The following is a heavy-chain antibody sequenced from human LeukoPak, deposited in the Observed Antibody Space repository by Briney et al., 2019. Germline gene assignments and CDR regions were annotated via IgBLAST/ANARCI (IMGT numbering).Heavy chain of an antibody. CDR2: IYHSGNT. CDR3: ARSTGSTMFIDY. Sequence: SETLSLTCTVSGGSISPYYRSWIRQPPGKGLEWLGYIYHSGNTEYKPSLKSRVAMSVDTSKNQFSLRLSSVTAADTAVYYCARSTGSTMFIDYRGQGTLVTVSS. CDR1: GGSISPYY. J-gene: IGHJ4*02. D-gene: IGHD3-10*02. V-gene: IGHV4-59*01.